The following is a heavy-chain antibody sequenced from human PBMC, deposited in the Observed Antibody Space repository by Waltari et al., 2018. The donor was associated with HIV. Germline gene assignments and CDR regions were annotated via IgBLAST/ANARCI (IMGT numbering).Heavy chain of an antibody. CDR3: GREGDYYDSSPFDY. Sequence: GLEWVAVISWDGSNKHYADSVKGRCTISRDNSRNSLYLQMSSLRAEDTAVYYCGREGDYYDSSPFDYWGQGTLVTVSS. V-gene: IGHV3-30-3*01. D-gene: IGHD3-22*01. J-gene: IGHJ4*02. CDR2: ISWDGSNK.